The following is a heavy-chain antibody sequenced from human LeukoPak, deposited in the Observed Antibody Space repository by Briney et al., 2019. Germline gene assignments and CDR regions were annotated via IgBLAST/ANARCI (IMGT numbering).Heavy chain of an antibody. J-gene: IGHJ4*02. D-gene: IGHD3-22*01. V-gene: IGHV3-23*01. CDR1: GFTFSSYA. Sequence: SGGSLRLSCAASGFTFSSYAMSWVRQAPGKGLEWVSGISGSGGGSTYYADSVKGRSTISRDNSKNTLYLQMNSLRAEDTAVYYCAFTNYYDSSGYHAPRLDYWGQGTLVTVSS. CDR2: ISGSGGGST. CDR3: AFTNYYDSSGYHAPRLDY.